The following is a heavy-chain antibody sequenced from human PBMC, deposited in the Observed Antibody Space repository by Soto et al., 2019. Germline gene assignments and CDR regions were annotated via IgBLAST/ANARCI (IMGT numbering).Heavy chain of an antibody. CDR1: GFTFSSYG. V-gene: IGHV3-30*02. Sequence: GGSLGLSCAASGFTFSSYGMHWVRQAPGKGLEWVAVIWYDGSNKCYADSVKGRFTISRDNSKNTLYLQMNSLRAEDTAVYYCAKEGSGDSSGYYPYYFDYWGQGTLVTVSS. CDR3: AKEGSGDSSGYYPYYFDY. J-gene: IGHJ4*02. D-gene: IGHD3-22*01. CDR2: IWYDGSNK.